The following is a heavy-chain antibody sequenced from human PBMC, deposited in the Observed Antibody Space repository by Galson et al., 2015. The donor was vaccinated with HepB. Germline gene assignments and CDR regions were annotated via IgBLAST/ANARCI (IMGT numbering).Heavy chain of an antibody. CDR2: FDPEDGET. D-gene: IGHD6-13*01. CDR3: ATCPEGGSSWYGAFEI. CDR1: GYTLTELS. Sequence: SVKVSCKVSGYTLTELSMHWVRQAPGKGLEWMGGFDPEDGETIYAQKFQGRVTMTEDTSTDTASMELSSLRSEDTAAYYCATCPEGGSSWYGAFEIWGQGTMVTVSS. V-gene: IGHV1-24*01. J-gene: IGHJ3*02.